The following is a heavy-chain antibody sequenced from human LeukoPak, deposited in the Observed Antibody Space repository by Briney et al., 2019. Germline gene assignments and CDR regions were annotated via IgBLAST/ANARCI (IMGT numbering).Heavy chain of an antibody. Sequence: SETLSLTCTVSGGSISSDYWSWIRQPPGKGLEWIGYIYYSGSTNHNPSLKSRVTISVDTSKNQFSLRLSSVTAADTAVYYRAREGIAAFAAFDIWGQGTMVTVSS. D-gene: IGHD3-10*01. J-gene: IGHJ3*02. CDR2: IYYSGST. V-gene: IGHV4-59*01. CDR1: GGSISSDY. CDR3: AREGIAAFAAFDI.